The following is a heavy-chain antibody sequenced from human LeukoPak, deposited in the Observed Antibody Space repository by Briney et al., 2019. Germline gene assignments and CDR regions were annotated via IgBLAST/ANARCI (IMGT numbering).Heavy chain of an antibody. J-gene: IGHJ5*02. V-gene: IGHV3-53*01. CDR3: ARTSGYFSAWFDP. CDR1: GFTFSSYW. CDR2: IYSGGST. D-gene: IGHD3-3*01. Sequence: PGGSLRLSCAASGFTFSSYWMSWVRQAPGKGLEWVSVIYSGGSTYYADSVKGRFTISRDNSKNTLYLQMNSLRAEDTAVYYCARTSGYFSAWFDPWGQGTLVTVSS.